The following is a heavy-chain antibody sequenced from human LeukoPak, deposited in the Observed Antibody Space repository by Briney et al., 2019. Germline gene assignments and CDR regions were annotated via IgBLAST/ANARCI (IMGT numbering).Heavy chain of an antibody. CDR3: ARTVEGHFDF. D-gene: IGHD5-24*01. CDR2: ISTAGNLI. V-gene: IGHV3-21*01. J-gene: IGHJ4*02. Sequence: GGSLGLSCVASAFTFKIYTLNWVRQTPGKGLEWVSYISTAGNLINYADSVRGRFTISRDNAKNSLYLYMSSLTPEDTAVYYCARTVEGHFDFRGQGTLVTVFS. CDR1: AFTFKIYT.